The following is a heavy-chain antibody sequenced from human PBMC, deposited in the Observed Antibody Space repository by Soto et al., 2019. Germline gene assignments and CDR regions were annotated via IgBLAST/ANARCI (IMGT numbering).Heavy chain of an antibody. CDR3: AKDVRSSSWSHFDY. J-gene: IGHJ4*02. CDR2: ITGSGGST. CDR1: GLTFSSYA. Sequence: EVQLLESGGGLVQPGGSLRLSCAASGLTFSSYAMSWVRQAPGKGLEWVSAITGSGGSTYYADSVKGRFTISRDNSKNTLYLQMNSLRAEDTALYYCAKDVRSSSWSHFDYWGQGTLVTVPS. D-gene: IGHD6-13*01. V-gene: IGHV3-23*01.